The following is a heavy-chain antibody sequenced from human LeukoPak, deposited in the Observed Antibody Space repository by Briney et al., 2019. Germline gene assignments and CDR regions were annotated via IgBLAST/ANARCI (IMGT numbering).Heavy chain of an antibody. D-gene: IGHD3-10*01. CDR1: GDSISSSNW. Sequence: SETLSLTCAVSGDSISSSNWWSWVRQPPGKGLEWIAEIYHSGSTNYNPSLESRVTISIDTSKTQFSLKLTSLTAADTAVYYCARLRLTMDRAIPAYYYYMDVWGNGTTVTVSS. J-gene: IGHJ6*03. V-gene: IGHV4-4*02. CDR3: ARLRLTMDRAIPAYYYYMDV. CDR2: IYHSGST.